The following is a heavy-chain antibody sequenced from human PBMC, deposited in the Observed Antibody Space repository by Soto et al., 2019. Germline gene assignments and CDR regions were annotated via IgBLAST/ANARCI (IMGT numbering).Heavy chain of an antibody. Sequence: ASVKVSCRASGGTFTIYGISWVRQAPGQGLEWMGWISAYNGNTNYAQKLQGRVTMTTDTSTSTAYMEMRSLRSDDTAVYYCARDGHIVATTKYYFDYWGQGTLVTVSS. D-gene: IGHD5-12*01. CDR1: GGTFTIYG. CDR3: ARDGHIVATTKYYFDY. V-gene: IGHV1-18*01. CDR2: ISAYNGNT. J-gene: IGHJ4*02.